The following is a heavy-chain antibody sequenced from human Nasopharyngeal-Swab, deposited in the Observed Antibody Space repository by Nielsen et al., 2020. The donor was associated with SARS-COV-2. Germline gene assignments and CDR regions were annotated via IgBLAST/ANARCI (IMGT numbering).Heavy chain of an antibody. V-gene: IGHV4-39*01. CDR1: GGSISSSSYS. CDR3: TRVLRGGSIAARPYWFDP. D-gene: IGHD6-6*01. Sequence: SQTQSLTCTVSGGSISSSSYSWGWIRQPQGKGLEWIGSIYYSGSTYYNPSLKSRVTISVDTSKNQFSLKLSSVTAADTAVYYCTRVLRGGSIAARPYWFDPWGQGTLVTVSS. CDR2: IYYSGST. J-gene: IGHJ5*02.